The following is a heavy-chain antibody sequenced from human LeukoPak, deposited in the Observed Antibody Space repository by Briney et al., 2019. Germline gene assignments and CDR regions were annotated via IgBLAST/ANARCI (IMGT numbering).Heavy chain of an antibody. CDR3: ARVRAAAGRSDYYYYMDV. D-gene: IGHD6-13*01. J-gene: IGHJ6*03. Sequence: PGGSLRLSCAASGFTFTTYWLGWVRQPPGKGLEWVAHIKQDGTEKYYVDSVKGRFTISRDNAKNSLYLQMNSLRAEDTAVYYCARVRAAAGRSDYYYYMDVWGKGTTVTVSS. V-gene: IGHV3-7*01. CDR1: GFTFTTYW. CDR2: IKQDGTEK.